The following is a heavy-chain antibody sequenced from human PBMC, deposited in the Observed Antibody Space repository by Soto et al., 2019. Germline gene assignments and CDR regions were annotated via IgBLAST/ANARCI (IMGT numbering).Heavy chain of an antibody. Sequence: SETLSLTCSLYSGSLSGYYWSWIRQPPGKGLEWIGEISPSGTTNYSPSLKSRVSISVDTSKNQFSLNLTSLTAADTAVYYCARAPKVSGSAQTRPDFWGQGSLVTVS. CDR1: SGSLSGYY. CDR3: ARAPKVSGSAQTRPDF. CDR2: ISPSGTT. V-gene: IGHV4-34*01. D-gene: IGHD6-6*01. J-gene: IGHJ4*02.